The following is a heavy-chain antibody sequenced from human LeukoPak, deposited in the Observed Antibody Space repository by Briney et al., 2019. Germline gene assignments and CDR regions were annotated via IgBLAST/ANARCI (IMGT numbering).Heavy chain of an antibody. D-gene: IGHD3-22*01. V-gene: IGHV4-30-2*01. CDR2: IYHSGST. J-gene: IGHJ4*02. CDR3: ARGESYYDSSGFDY. Sequence: SQTLSLTCTVSGGSISSGGYYWSWIRQPPGKGLEWIGYIYHSGSTYYNPSLKSRVTISVDRSKNQFSLKLSSVTAADTAVYYCARGESYYDSSGFDYWGQGTLVTVSS. CDR1: GGSISSGGYY.